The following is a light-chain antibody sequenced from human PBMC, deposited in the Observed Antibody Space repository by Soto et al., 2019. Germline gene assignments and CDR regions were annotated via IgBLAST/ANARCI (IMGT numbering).Light chain of an antibody. CDR3: QQYNSVSLLT. CDR1: QSISSW. Sequence: DIQMTQSPSPLSASVGDRVTITCRASQSISSWVAWYQQKPGKAPKLLIYKASTLESGVPSRFSGSGSGTEFTLTISSLQPEDFATYYCQQYNSVSLLTFGGGTKVDIK. V-gene: IGKV1-5*03. J-gene: IGKJ4*01. CDR2: KAS.